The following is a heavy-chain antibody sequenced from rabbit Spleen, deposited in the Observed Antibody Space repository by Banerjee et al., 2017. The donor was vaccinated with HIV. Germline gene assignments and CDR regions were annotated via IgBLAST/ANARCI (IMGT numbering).Heavy chain of an antibody. V-gene: IGHV1S45*01. CDR2: IYGGNIGSI. CDR1: GFSFSNNYW. CDR3: ARDAAGREDFNL. J-gene: IGHJ4*01. Sequence: QEQLEESGGDLVKPEGSLTLTCTASGFSFSNNYWMCWVRQAPGKGLEWIACIYGGNIGSIFYASWAKGRFTISKASSTTVTLQMTSLAAADTATYFCARDAAGREDFNLWGPGTLVTVS. D-gene: IGHD4-2*01.